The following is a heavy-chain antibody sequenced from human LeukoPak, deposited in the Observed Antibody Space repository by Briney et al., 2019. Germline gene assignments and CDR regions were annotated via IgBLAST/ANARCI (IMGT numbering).Heavy chain of an antibody. V-gene: IGHV3-30*18. D-gene: IGHD6-13*01. CDR2: ISYDGSNK. J-gene: IGHJ6*02. CDR1: GFTFSSYG. Sequence: GGSLRLSCAASGFTFSSYGMHWVRQAPGKGLGWVAVISYDGSNKYYADSVKGRFTISRDNSKNTLYLQMNSLRAEDTAVYYCAKAIAAAASYYYYGMDVWGQGTTVTVSS. CDR3: AKAIAAAASYYYYGMDV.